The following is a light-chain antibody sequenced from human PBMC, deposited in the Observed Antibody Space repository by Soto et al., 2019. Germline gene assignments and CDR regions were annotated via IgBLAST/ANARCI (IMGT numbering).Light chain of an antibody. CDR1: QSISNW. CDR3: QQYNSYSPWT. CDR2: DAS. Sequence: DIQMTQSPSTLSASIGDSVTITCRASQSISNWLAWLQQKPGKAPKVLIFDASNLGSGVPSRFSGSGSGTEFTLTISSLQPGDFGNYYCQQYNSYSPWTFGQGTKVDIK. J-gene: IGKJ1*01. V-gene: IGKV1-5*01.